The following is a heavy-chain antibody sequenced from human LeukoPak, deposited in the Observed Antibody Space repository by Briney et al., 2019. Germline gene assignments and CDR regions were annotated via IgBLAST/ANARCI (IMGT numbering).Heavy chain of an antibody. D-gene: IGHD3-22*01. Sequence: SETLSLTCTVSGGSISSGGYYWSWIRQPPGKGLEWIGYIYYSGSTNYNPSLKSRVTISVDTSKNQFSLKLSSVTAADTAVYYCARSYDSSGYRLPLDYWGQGTLVTVSS. J-gene: IGHJ4*02. V-gene: IGHV4-61*08. CDR2: IYYSGST. CDR3: ARSYDSSGYRLPLDY. CDR1: GGSISSGGYY.